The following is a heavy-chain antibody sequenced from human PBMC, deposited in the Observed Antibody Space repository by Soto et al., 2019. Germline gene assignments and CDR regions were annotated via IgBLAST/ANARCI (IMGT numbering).Heavy chain of an antibody. D-gene: IGHD3-10*01. CDR2: IWNDGIKK. CDR1: GFIFSSYG. V-gene: IGHV3-33*01. J-gene: IGHJ2*01. CDR3: ARDGEVWIGKYYFDR. Sequence: QVQLVESGGGVVQPGRSLRLSCATSGFIFSSYGMHWVRQVPGKGLEWVAVIWNDGIKKNYADHVKGRFTISRDTSKNSMYLEMNSRGAEDTAVYYCARDGEVWIGKYYFDRWGRGTLVTVSS.